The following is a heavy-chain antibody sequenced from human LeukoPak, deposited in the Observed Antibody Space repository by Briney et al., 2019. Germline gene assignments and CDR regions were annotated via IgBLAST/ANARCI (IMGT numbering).Heavy chain of an antibody. V-gene: IGHV3-48*02. Sequence: TGGSLRLSCAASGFTFSSYSMNWVRQAPGQGLEWVSYISSSSNTVYADSVKGRFTISRDNDKKSLYLQMNSLRDEDTAVYYCASGGTGYSYDWGQGTLVTVSS. J-gene: IGHJ4*02. CDR3: ASGGTGYSYD. CDR2: ISSSSNTV. CDR1: GFTFSSYS. D-gene: IGHD5-18*01.